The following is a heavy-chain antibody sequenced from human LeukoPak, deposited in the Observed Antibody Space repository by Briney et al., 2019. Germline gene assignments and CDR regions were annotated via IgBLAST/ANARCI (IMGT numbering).Heavy chain of an antibody. CDR2: FDPEDGET. Sequence: GASVKVSCKVSGYTLTELSMHWVRQAPGKGLEWMGGFDPEDGETIYAQKFQGRVTMTEDTSTDTAYLELSSLRSEDTAVYYCATQDYYGSGILKRAFDYWGQGTLVTVSS. CDR1: GYTLTELS. V-gene: IGHV1-24*01. CDR3: ATQDYYGSGILKRAFDY. D-gene: IGHD3-10*01. J-gene: IGHJ4*02.